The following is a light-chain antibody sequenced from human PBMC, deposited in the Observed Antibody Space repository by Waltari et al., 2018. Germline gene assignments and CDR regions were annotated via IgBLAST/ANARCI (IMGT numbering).Light chain of an antibody. J-gene: IGKJ2*01. V-gene: IGKV3-11*01. CDR1: QSVSSY. Sequence: EIVLTQSPATLSLSPGERATLPCRASQSVSSYLAWYQQKPGQAPRLLIYDASNRATGIPARFSGSGSGTDFTLTISRLEPEDFAVYYCQQRSNWPRYTFGQGTKLEIK. CDR3: QQRSNWPRYT. CDR2: DAS.